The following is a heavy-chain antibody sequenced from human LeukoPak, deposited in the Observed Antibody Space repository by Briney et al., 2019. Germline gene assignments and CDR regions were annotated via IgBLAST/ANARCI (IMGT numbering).Heavy chain of an antibody. CDR3: ARAMGHCSSTSCPIDY. V-gene: IGHV3-53*01. CDR2: IYSGGST. D-gene: IGHD2-2*01. CDR1: GFTVSSNY. Sequence: GGSLSPSCAASGFTVSSNYMSWVRQAPRQGLEWVSVIYSGGSTYYADSVKGRFTISRDNSKNTLYLQMNSLRAEDTAVYYCARAMGHCSSTSCPIDYWGQGTLVTVSS. J-gene: IGHJ4*02.